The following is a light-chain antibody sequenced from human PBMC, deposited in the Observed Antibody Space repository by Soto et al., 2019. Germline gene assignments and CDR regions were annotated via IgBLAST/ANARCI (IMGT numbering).Light chain of an antibody. J-gene: IGKJ1*01. CDR2: DAS. V-gene: IGKV3-11*01. CDR3: KQRSNWLWT. CDR1: QSVSSY. Sequence: EIVLPQSPATVSLSPGESTPLSCRASQSVSSYLAWYQQKPGQAPRLLIYDASNRATGIPARFSGSGSGTDFALTISSLEPEDFAVYYCKQRSNWLWTVGHGNKVDIK.